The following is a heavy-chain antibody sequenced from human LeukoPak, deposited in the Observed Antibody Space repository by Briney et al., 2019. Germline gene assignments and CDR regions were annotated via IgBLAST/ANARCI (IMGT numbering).Heavy chain of an antibody. J-gene: IGHJ4*02. CDR2: ISPNSGDT. V-gene: IGHV1-2*02. Sequence: ASVKVSCKASGYTFADYFIHWVRQAPGQGLEWMGWISPNSGDTNYAQKFQGGVTMTRDTSINTAYMELSSLRSDGTAVYYCAKIAYSSGLSHYWGQGTLVTVSS. CDR3: AKIAYSSGLSHY. CDR1: GYTFADYF. D-gene: IGHD3-22*01.